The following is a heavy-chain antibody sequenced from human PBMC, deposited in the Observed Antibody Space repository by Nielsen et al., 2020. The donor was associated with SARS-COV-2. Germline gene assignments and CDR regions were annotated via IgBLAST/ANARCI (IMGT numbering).Heavy chain of an antibody. CDR1: GFTFDDYG. Sequence: GGSLRLSCAASGFTFDDYGMSWVRQAPGKGLVWVSRINSDGSSTSYADSVKGRFTISRDNAKNTLYLQMNSLRAEDTAVYYCARVRVREQLVDDDAFDIWGQGTMVTVSS. J-gene: IGHJ3*02. D-gene: IGHD6-13*01. CDR2: INSDGSST. CDR3: ARVRVREQLVDDDAFDI. V-gene: IGHV3-74*01.